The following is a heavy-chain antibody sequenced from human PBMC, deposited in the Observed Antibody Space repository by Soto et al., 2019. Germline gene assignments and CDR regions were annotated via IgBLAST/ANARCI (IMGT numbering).Heavy chain of an antibody. CDR1: GFTFSSYA. CDR3: ASSMVRGAGWFDP. Sequence: QVQLVESGGGVVQPGRSLRLSCAASGFTFSSYAMHWVRQAPGKGLEWVAVISYDGSNKYYADSVKGRFTISRDNSKNTLYLQMNSLRAEDTAVYYCASSMVRGAGWFDPWGQGTLVTVSS. D-gene: IGHD3-10*01. V-gene: IGHV3-30-3*01. CDR2: ISYDGSNK. J-gene: IGHJ5*02.